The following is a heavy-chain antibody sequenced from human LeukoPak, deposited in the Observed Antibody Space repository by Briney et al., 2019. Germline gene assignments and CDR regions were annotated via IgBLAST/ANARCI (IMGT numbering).Heavy chain of an antibody. Sequence: SVKVSCKASGGTFSSYTISWVRQAPGQGLEWMGRIIPILGIANYAQKFQGRVTITADKSTSTAYMELSSLRSEDTAVYYCASGLSMVRGVIIAFDIWGQGAMVTVSS. J-gene: IGHJ3*02. CDR3: ASGLSMVRGVIIAFDI. CDR2: IIPILGIA. CDR1: GGTFSSYT. V-gene: IGHV1-69*02. D-gene: IGHD3-10*01.